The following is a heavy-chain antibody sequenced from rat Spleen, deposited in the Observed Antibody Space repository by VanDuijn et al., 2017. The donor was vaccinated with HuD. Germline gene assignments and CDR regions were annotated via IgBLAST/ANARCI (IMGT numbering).Heavy chain of an antibody. CDR2: ISYSGST. CDR1: GYSITSNY. J-gene: IGHJ2*01. V-gene: IGHV3-1*01. CDR3: ARRGHTMSINYFNH. Sequence: EVQLQESGPGLVKPSQSLSLTCSVTGYSITSNYWGWIRKFPGNKMEWMGYISYSGSTSYNPSLKSRISITRDTSKNQFFLQLNSVTTEDTATYYCARRGHTMSINYFNHWGQGVMVTVSS. D-gene: IGHD1-9*01.